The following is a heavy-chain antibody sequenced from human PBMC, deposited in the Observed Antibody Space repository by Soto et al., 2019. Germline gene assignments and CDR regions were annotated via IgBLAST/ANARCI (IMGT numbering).Heavy chain of an antibody. CDR3: ARGTQNRSGWPVGFDP. V-gene: IGHV1-3*01. Sequence: QVQLVQSGAEVKKPGASVKVSCKASGYTFTSYAMHWVRQAPGQRLEWMGWINAGNGNTKYSQKFQGRVTITRDTSTSTAYMELRSRRSEDTAVYYCARGTQNRSGWPVGFDPWGQGTLVTVSS. CDR1: GYTFTSYA. CDR2: INAGNGNT. D-gene: IGHD6-19*01. J-gene: IGHJ5*02.